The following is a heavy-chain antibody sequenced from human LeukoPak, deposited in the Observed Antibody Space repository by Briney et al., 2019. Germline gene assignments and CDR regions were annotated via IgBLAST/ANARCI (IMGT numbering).Heavy chain of an antibody. D-gene: IGHD2-2*01. CDR3: ARERAILNWFDP. V-gene: IGHV1-2*02. CDR2: INPNSGGT. J-gene: IGHJ5*02. Sequence: ASVKVSCKASGYTFTGYYMHWVRQDPGQGLEWMGWINPNSGGTNYAQKFQGRVTMTRDTSISTAYMELSRLRSDDTAVYYCARERAILNWFDPWGQGTLVTVS. CDR1: GYTFTGYY.